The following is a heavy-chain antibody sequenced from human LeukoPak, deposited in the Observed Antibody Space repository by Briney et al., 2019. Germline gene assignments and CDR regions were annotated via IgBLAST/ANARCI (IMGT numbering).Heavy chain of an antibody. CDR1: GGSISSGSYY. Sequence: SETLSLTCTVSGGSISSGSYYWSWIRQPAGKGLECIGYIHYTGSTNYNPSLKSRVTISVETSKNQFSLKLKSVTAADTAVYYCARGGYYGSGNDFRFDPWGQGTLVTVSS. CDR2: IHYTGST. J-gene: IGHJ5*02. V-gene: IGHV4-61*10. D-gene: IGHD3-10*01. CDR3: ARGGYYGSGNDFRFDP.